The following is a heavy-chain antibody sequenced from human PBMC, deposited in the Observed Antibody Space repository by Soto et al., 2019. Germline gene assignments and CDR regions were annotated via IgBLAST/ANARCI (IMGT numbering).Heavy chain of an antibody. Sequence: QVQLVQSGAEVKKPGASVKVSCKASGYTFTTYYMHSIRQAPGQGLEWMGIIDPRAGSTSHAQKFQGRVTMTRDTSTSTVYMDLRSLRSEDTAVYYCARAGYYDSSGYDGFDIWGQGTMVTVSS. V-gene: IGHV1-46*01. J-gene: IGHJ3*02. CDR1: GYTFTTYY. CDR3: ARAGYYDSSGYDGFDI. D-gene: IGHD3-22*01. CDR2: IDPRAGST.